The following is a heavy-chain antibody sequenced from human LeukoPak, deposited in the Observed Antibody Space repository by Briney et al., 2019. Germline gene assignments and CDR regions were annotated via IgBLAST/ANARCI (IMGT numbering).Heavy chain of an antibody. Sequence: GGSLRLSCAASGFPFSSYAMHWVRQAPGKGLEWVAVMSYDGGHKYYADSVKGRFTISRDNSKNTLYLQMNSLRAEDTAVYYCAKGQLVDYGMDVWGQGTTVTVSS. J-gene: IGHJ6*02. D-gene: IGHD2-15*01. V-gene: IGHV3-30*18. CDR3: AKGQLVDYGMDV. CDR1: GFPFSSYA. CDR2: MSYDGGHK.